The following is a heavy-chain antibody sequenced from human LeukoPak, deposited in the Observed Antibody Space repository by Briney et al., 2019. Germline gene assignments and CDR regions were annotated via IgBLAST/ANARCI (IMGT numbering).Heavy chain of an antibody. CDR1: GGSISSYY. D-gene: IGHD3-22*01. J-gene: IGHJ4*02. CDR2: IYYSGST. V-gene: IGHV4-59*01. Sequence: PSETLSLTCTVSGGSISSYYWSWIRQSPEKGLEWIGYIYYSGSTNYNPSLKSRVTISVDTSKNQFSLKLSSVTAADTAVYYCARVTGYMIEDYFDYWGQGTLVTVSS. CDR3: ARVTGYMIEDYFDY.